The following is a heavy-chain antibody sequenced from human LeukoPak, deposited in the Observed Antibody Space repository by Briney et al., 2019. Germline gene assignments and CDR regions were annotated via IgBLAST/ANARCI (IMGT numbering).Heavy chain of an antibody. CDR2: FIPIFGTA. V-gene: IGHV1-69*05. D-gene: IGHD3-22*01. Sequence: GSSVKVSCKASGGTFSSYAISWVRQAPGQGLEWMGGFIPIFGTANYAQKFQGRVTITTDESTSTAYMELSSLRSEDTAVYYCARSRTSYDSSGYYGFFFDYWGQGTLVTVSS. CDR1: GGTFSSYA. J-gene: IGHJ4*02. CDR3: ARSRTSYDSSGYYGFFFDY.